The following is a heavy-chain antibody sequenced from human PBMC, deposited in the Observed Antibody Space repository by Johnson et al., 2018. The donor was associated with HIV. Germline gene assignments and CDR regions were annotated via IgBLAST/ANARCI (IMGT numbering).Heavy chain of an antibody. CDR2: INNDGSST. D-gene: IGHD3-22*01. J-gene: IGHJ3*02. Sequence: EVQLVESGGGLVQPGGSLRLSCAASGFTFSNYWMHWVRQVPGKGLVWVSRINNDGSSTSYADSVKGRFTISRDNAKNTLYLQMNSLRAEDTAVYSCARDRGGYYYDSSGLDAFDIWGQGTMVTVSS. CDR1: GFTFSNYW. V-gene: IGHV3-74*01. CDR3: ARDRGGYYYDSSGLDAFDI.